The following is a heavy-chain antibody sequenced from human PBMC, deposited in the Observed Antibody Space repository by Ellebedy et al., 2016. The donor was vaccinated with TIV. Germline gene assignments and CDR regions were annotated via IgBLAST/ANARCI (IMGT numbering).Heavy chain of an antibody. CDR1: GFSFSDYD. V-gene: IGHV3-33*01. Sequence: GGSLRLSXAASGFSFSDYDIHWVRQTPGKGLEWVAGIWDDGSFKYYADSVKGRFTVSRDNSKNTLYLQTNSLRSEDTALYFCATATSHCRSSACNPGGYWGQGTLVTVSS. CDR3: ATATSHCRSSACNPGGY. J-gene: IGHJ4*02. CDR2: IWDDGSFK. D-gene: IGHD2-15*01.